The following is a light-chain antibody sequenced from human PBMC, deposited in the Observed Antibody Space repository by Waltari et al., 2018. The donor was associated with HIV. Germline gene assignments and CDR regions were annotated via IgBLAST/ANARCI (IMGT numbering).Light chain of an antibody. J-gene: IGKJ2*01. CDR3: QQSYSIPYT. CDR1: QSIRRY. CDR2: VAS. Sequence: DIHLTQSPASLSASVGDRVTISCRISQSIRRYLNWYQVKPRQAPRLLIYVASNLRGGVPSRISGSGSGTEFTLTINELQPEDFATYYCQQSYSIPYTFGQGTRLEVK. V-gene: IGKV1-39*01.